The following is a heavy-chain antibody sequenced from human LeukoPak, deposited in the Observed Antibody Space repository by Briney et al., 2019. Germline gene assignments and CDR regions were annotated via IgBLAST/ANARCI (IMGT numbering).Heavy chain of an antibody. Sequence: GGSLRLSCAASGFTFSSDWMSWVRQAPGKGLEWVANIKQDGSEKYCVDSVKGRFTISRDNAKNSLYLQMNSLRAEDTAVFYCARGTIAAAGYYYFDYWGQGTQVTVSS. CDR2: IKQDGSEK. V-gene: IGHV3-7*04. D-gene: IGHD6-13*01. CDR1: GFTFSSDW. CDR3: ARGTIAAAGYYYFDY. J-gene: IGHJ4*02.